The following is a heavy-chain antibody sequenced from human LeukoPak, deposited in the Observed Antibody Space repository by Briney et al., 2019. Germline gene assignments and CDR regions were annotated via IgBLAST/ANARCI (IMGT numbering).Heavy chain of an antibody. D-gene: IGHD3-22*01. CDR2: ISYDGSNK. Sequence: PGRSLRLSCAASGFTFSSYGMHWVRQAPGKGLEWVAVISYDGSNKYYADSVKGRFTISRDNAKNTLYLQMNSLRAEDTAVYYCARSSGYIDYWGQGTLVTVSS. CDR1: GFTFSSYG. CDR3: ARSSGYIDY. V-gene: IGHV3-30*03. J-gene: IGHJ4*02.